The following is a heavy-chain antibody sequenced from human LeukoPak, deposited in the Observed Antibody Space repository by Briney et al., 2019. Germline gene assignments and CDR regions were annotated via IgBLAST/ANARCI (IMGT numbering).Heavy chain of an antibody. CDR1: GGTFSSYA. Sequence: SVKVSCKASGGTFSSYAISWVRQAPGQGLEWMGGIIPIFGTANYAQKFQGRVTITTDESTSTAYMELSSLRSEDTAVYYCARDPSYSSTDGGAYYFDYWGQGTLVTVSS. CDR3: ARDPSYSSTDGGAYYFDY. V-gene: IGHV1-69*05. J-gene: IGHJ4*02. D-gene: IGHD6-13*01. CDR2: IIPIFGTA.